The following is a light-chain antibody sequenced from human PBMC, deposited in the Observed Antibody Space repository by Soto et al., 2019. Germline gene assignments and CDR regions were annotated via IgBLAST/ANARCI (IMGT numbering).Light chain of an antibody. V-gene: IGKV1-5*03. CDR2: KAS. Sequence: DVRMTQSPSALSASVGDRVTITCRAGESISGWLAWYQQKAGKAPKLLIYKASSLVSGVPSRFSGSGSGTEFTLTISSLQPEDVATYYCKQYNVYSPLTFGGGTKVEIK. CDR3: KQYNVYSPLT. J-gene: IGKJ4*01. CDR1: ESISGW.